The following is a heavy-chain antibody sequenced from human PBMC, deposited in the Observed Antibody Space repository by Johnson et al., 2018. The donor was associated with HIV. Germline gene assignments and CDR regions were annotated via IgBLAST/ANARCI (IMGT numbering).Heavy chain of an antibody. CDR3: AKYRIVGPTRGSAFDI. D-gene: IGHD1-26*01. V-gene: IGHV3-23*04. CDR1: GFTFSSYA. CDR2: ISCSGGST. Sequence: VQLVESGGGLVQPGGSLRLSCAASGFTFSSYAMSWVRQAPGKGLEWVSAISCSGGSTYYADSVKGRFTISSDNSKNTLYLQMNSLRTEDTAVYYCAKYRIVGPTRGSAFDIWGQGTMVTVSS. J-gene: IGHJ3*02.